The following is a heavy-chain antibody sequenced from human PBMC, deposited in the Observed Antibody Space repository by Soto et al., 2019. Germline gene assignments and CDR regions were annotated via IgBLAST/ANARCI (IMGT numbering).Heavy chain of an antibody. CDR1: GFTFNTYA. Sequence: EVQLLESGGGLVQPGGSLRLSCAASGFTFNTYAMPWVRQAPGKGLEWVSSVGGSGGNTYYAHSVKGRFTISRDNFKNTLHLQMNSLRAEDTAVYFCAKMATDYISSLDDWGQGTLVTVSS. V-gene: IGHV3-23*01. J-gene: IGHJ4*02. D-gene: IGHD4-4*01. CDR3: AKMATDYISSLDD. CDR2: VGGSGGNT.